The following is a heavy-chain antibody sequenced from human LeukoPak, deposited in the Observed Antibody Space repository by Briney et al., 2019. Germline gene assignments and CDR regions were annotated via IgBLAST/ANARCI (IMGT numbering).Heavy chain of an antibody. Sequence: PSQTLSLTCTVSGGSISSGSYYWSWIRQPAGKGLEWIGRIYTSGSTNYNPSLKSRVTISVDTSKSQFSLKLSSVTAADTAVYYCARDQDIYDSSGTAPAFDIWGQGTMVTVSS. CDR2: IYTSGST. V-gene: IGHV4-61*02. J-gene: IGHJ3*02. CDR3: ARDQDIYDSSGTAPAFDI. CDR1: GGSISSGSYY. D-gene: IGHD3-22*01.